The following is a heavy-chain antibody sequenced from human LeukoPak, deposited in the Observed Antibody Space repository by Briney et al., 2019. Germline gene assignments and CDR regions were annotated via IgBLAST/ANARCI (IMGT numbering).Heavy chain of an antibody. CDR2: IIPIFGTA. V-gene: IGHV1-69*13. CDR1: GYTFTSYG. J-gene: IGHJ3*02. D-gene: IGHD3-16*02. Sequence: SVKVSCKASGYTFTSYGISWVRQAPGQGLEWMGGIIPIFGTANYAQKFQGRVTITADESTSTAYMELSSLRSEDTAVYYCARISLGAFDIWGQGTMVTVSS. CDR3: ARISLGAFDI.